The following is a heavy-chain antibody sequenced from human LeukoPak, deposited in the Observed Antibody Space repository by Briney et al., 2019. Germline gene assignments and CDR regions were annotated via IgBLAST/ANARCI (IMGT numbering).Heavy chain of an antibody. CDR2: IYYSGST. V-gene: IGHV4-59*01. Sequence: SETLSLTCTVSGGSISSYYWSWIRQPPGNGLEWIGYIYYSGSTNENPSLKSRVTISVDTSKNQFSLKLSSVTAADTAVYYCARGEAPSYSSGGSCYSEAYYMDVWGKGTTVTVSS. CDR3: ARGEAPSYSSGGSCYSEAYYMDV. J-gene: IGHJ6*03. CDR1: GGSISSYY. D-gene: IGHD2-15*01.